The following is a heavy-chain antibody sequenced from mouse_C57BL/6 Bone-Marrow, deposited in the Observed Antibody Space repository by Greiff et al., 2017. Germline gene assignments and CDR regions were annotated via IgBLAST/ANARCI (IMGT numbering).Heavy chain of an antibody. J-gene: IGHJ2*01. V-gene: IGHV1-55*01. D-gene: IGHD2-2*01. CDR2: IYPGSGST. CDR3: AGGYDVNY. Sequence: QVQLQQPGAELVKPGASVKMSCKASGYTFTSYWITWVKQRPGQGLEWIGDIYPGSGSTNYNEKFKSKATLTGDTSSSTAYMQLSSLASEDSAVYYCAGGYDVNYWGQGTTLTVSS. CDR1: GYTFTSYW.